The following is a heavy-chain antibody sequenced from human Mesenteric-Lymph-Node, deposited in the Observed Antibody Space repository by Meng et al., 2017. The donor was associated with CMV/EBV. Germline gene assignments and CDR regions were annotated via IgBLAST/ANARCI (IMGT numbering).Heavy chain of an antibody. CDR3: ARDDYSNIDGMDV. V-gene: IGHV3-48*04. J-gene: IGHJ6*02. Sequence: GGSLRLSCAASGFTFSSYWMHWVRQAPGKGLVWVSYISSSSSTIYYADSVKGRFTISRDNAKNSLYLQMNSLRAEDTAVYYCARDDYSNIDGMDVWGQGTTVTVSS. CDR1: GFTFSSYW. CDR2: ISSSSSTI. D-gene: IGHD4-11*01.